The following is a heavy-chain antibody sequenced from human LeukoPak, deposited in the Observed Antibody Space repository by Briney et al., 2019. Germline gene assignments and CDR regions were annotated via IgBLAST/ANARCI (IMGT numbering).Heavy chain of an antibody. V-gene: IGHV4-38-2*02. D-gene: IGHD3-22*01. Sequence: SETLSLTCTVSGYSISSGYYWGWIRQPPGKGLEWIGSIYHSGSTYYNPSLKSRVTISVDTSKNQFSLKLSSVTAADTAVYYCARDLDSSGYYPNWGQGTLVTVSS. J-gene: IGHJ4*02. CDR3: ARDLDSSGYYPN. CDR2: IYHSGST. CDR1: GYSISSGYY.